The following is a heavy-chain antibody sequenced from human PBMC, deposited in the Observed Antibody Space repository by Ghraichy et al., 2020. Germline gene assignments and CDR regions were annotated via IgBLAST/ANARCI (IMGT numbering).Heavy chain of an antibody. CDR3: ARTPEWELGDYYGMDV. J-gene: IGHJ6*02. CDR1: GGSISSYY. CDR2: IYYSGST. D-gene: IGHD1-26*01. V-gene: IGHV4-59*01. Sequence: SETLSLTCTVSGGSISSYYWSWIRQPPGKGLEWIGYIYYSGSTNYNPSLKSRVTISVDTSKNQFSLKLSSVTAADTAVYYCARTPEWELGDYYGMDVWGQGTTVTVSS.